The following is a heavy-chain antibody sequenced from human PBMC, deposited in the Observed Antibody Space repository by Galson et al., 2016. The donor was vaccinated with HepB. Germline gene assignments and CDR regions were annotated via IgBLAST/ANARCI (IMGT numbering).Heavy chain of an antibody. Sequence: SLRLSCAASGFNFNNYAMSWVRQAPRKGLEWVSTISGSGATTYYEDSLKGRFTISRDDAKNSLYLQMNSLRADDTAVYYCARGHYGSGTYYNVYFDSWGQGTLVTVSS. CDR1: GFNFNNYA. D-gene: IGHD3-10*01. V-gene: IGHV3-23*01. CDR2: ISGSGATT. J-gene: IGHJ4*02. CDR3: ARGHYGSGTYYNVYFDS.